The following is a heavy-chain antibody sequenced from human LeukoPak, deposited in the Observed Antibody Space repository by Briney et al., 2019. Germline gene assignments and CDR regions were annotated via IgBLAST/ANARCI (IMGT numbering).Heavy chain of an antibody. V-gene: IGHV1-69*06. D-gene: IGHD3-16*01. J-gene: IGHJ6*03. CDR3: ARAPTWGGMVTYYYMDV. CDR1: GGTFSSYA. CDR2: IIPIFGTA. Sequence: SVKVSCKASGGTFSSYAISWVRQAPGQGLEWMGGIIPIFGTANYAQKFQGRVTITADKSTSTAYMELSSLRSEDTAVYYCARAPTWGGMVTYYYMDVWGKGTTVTIS.